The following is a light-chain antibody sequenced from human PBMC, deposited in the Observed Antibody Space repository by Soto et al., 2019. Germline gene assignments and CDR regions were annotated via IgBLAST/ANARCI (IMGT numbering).Light chain of an antibody. Sequence: ESVLTQSPGTLSLSPGERATLSCRASQSVSSSYLAWYQQKPGQAPRLLIYGASSRATGIPDRFSGSGSGTDCTLTISRLEPADVAVYYCQQYGSSPPYTFGQGTKLDI. CDR3: QQYGSSPPYT. CDR1: QSVSSSY. V-gene: IGKV3-20*01. J-gene: IGKJ2*01. CDR2: GAS.